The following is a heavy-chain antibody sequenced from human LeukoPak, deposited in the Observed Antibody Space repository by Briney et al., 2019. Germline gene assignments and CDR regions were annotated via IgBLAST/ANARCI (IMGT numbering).Heavy chain of an antibody. Sequence: GGSLRLSCAVSGLTVSSNFISWVRQAPGKGLEWVSVIYSGGRTYYAGSVKGRFTISRDNSKNTVDLQMSSLRVDDSAIYYCVRGPPTPGFFHFFFWGQGTLATVSS. CDR1: GLTVSSNF. CDR3: VRGPPTPGFFHFFF. CDR2: IYSGGRT. V-gene: IGHV3-66*01. J-gene: IGHJ4*02. D-gene: IGHD2-15*01.